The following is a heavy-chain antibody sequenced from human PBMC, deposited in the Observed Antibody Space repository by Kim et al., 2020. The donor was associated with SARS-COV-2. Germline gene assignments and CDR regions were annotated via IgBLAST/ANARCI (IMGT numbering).Heavy chain of an antibody. CDR2: ISYDGSNK. J-gene: IGHJ6*01. CDR3: AKDGRIAAAGTDYYYGM. Sequence: GGSLRLSCAASGFTFSSYGMHWVRQAPGKGLEWVAVISYDGSNKYYADSVKGRFTISRDNSKNTLYLQMNSLRAEDTAVYYCAKDGRIAAAGTDYYYGM. V-gene: IGHV3-30*18. D-gene: IGHD6-13*01. CDR1: GFTFSSYG.